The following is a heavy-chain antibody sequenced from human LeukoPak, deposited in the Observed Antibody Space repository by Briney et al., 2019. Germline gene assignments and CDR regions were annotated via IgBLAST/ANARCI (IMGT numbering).Heavy chain of an antibody. Sequence: SQSLSLTCAVYGGSLSGYYRSWIPHPPGKGLEWVGEITHSGSTNYNPSRKSRVTISVDTSKNQFSLKPSSVTAADTAVYYCARGQYARTIFGVVISTDWFDPWGQGTLVTVSS. J-gene: IGHJ5*02. CDR1: GGSLSGYY. CDR2: ITHSGST. V-gene: IGHV4-34*01. CDR3: ARGQYARTIFGVVISTDWFDP. D-gene: IGHD3-3*01.